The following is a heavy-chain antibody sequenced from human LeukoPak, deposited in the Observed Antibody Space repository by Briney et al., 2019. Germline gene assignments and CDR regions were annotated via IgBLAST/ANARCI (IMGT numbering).Heavy chain of an antibody. D-gene: IGHD6-13*01. J-gene: IGHJ4*02. V-gene: IGHV3-30-3*01. CDR3: ARDRGSSGWYFVDLDY. CDR2: ISYDGSNK. CDR1: GFTFSSYA. Sequence: GGSLRLSCAASGFTFSSYAMHWVRQAPGKGLEWVAVISYDGSNKYYADSVKGRFTISRDNSKNTLYLQMNSLRAEDTAVYYCARDRGSSGWYFVDLDYWGQGTLVTVSS.